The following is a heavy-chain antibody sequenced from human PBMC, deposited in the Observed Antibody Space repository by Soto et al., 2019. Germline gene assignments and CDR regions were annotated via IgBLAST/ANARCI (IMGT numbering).Heavy chain of an antibody. D-gene: IGHD3-10*01. CDR1: GFTVSNNY. V-gene: IGHV3-53*01. Sequence: EVQLVESGGGLIQPGGSLRLSCAVSGFTVSNNYMSWVRQAPGKGLEGVSVIYSGGYTAYGDSVKGRFTISRDNSKNTQFLQKKTPGADGSAVDYGPTRPGGGGYWGQGTPVTVSS. CDR3: PTRPGGGGY. CDR2: IYSGGYT. J-gene: IGHJ4*02.